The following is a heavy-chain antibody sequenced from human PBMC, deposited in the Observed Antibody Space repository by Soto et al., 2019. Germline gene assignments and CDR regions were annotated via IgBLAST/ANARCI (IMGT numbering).Heavy chain of an antibody. CDR3: ARAKGYSYGYYYYYGMDV. J-gene: IGHJ6*02. CDR2: IYYSGST. V-gene: IGHV4-59*01. CDR1: GGSISSYY. Sequence: PSETLSLTCTVSGGSISSYYWSWIRQPPGKGLEWIGYIYYSGSTNYNPSLKSRVTISVDTSKNQFSLKLSSVTAADTAVYYCARAKGYSYGYYYYYGMDVWGQGTTVTVSS. D-gene: IGHD5-18*01.